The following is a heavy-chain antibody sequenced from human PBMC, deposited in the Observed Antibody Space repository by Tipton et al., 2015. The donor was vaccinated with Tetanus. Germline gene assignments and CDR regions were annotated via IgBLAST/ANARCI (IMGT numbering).Heavy chain of an antibody. V-gene: IGHV1-2*02. CDR1: GYTFTGYY. D-gene: IGHD3-22*01. Sequence: QLQSGAEMKKPGASVKVSCKASGYTFTGYYIYWVRRAPGQGLEWMGWIDPNSGGTVYAQKFQGRVTMTRDTSISTAYMELRSLRSDDTAVFYCARDRGDYIYYGMDVWGPGTTVTVS. CDR2: IDPNSGGT. CDR3: ARDRGDYIYYGMDV. J-gene: IGHJ6*02.